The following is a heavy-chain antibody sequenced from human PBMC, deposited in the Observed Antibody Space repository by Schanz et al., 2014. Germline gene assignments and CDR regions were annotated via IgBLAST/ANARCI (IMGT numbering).Heavy chain of an antibody. CDR2: ISNNGDST. V-gene: IGHV3-64D*06. Sequence: EVQLLESGGGLVQPGGSLRLSCAASGFTFGDYAMTWVRQAPGKGLEYISAISNNGDSTYYADSVKGRFTISRDNSKNTLFLQMSSLRVDDMAVYYCGRAGTGMAGWYFELWGRGTLVTVSS. CDR3: GRAGTGMAGWYFEL. CDR1: GFTFGDYA. J-gene: IGHJ2*01. D-gene: IGHD5-18*01.